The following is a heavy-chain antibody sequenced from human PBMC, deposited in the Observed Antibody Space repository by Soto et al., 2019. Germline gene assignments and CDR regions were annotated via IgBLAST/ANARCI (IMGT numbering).Heavy chain of an antibody. V-gene: IGHV1-58*01. Sequence: SVKVSFKASGFTFTSSAVQWVRQARGQRLEWIGWIVVGSGNTNYAQKFQERVTITRDMSTSTAYMELSSLRSEDTAVYYCAARPPLETAYFQHWGQGTLVTVSS. CDR1: GFTFTSSA. CDR3: AARPPLETAYFQH. D-gene: IGHD1-1*01. CDR2: IVVGSGNT. J-gene: IGHJ1*01.